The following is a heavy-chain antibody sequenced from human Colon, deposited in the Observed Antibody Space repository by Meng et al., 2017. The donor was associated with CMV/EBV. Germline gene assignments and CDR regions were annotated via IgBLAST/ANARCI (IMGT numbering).Heavy chain of an antibody. D-gene: IGHD3-16*01. CDR2: IYYRGTS. V-gene: IGHV4-39*01. CDR1: GASININTYY. J-gene: IGHJ4*02. Sequence: SETLSLTCTVSGASININTYYWGWVRQPPRKGLEWIGSIYYRGTSHYNPSLRSRVTISVDTSNNRFSLRLSSVTAADTATYFCARHVGRNLYADYWGQGALVTVSS. CDR3: ARHVGRNLYADY.